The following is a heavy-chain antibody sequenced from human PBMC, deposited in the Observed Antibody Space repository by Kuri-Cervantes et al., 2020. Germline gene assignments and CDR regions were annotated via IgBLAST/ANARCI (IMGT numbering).Heavy chain of an antibody. CDR3: ARDGGPVDY. CDR1: GYTFTGYY. V-gene: IGHV1-2*04. J-gene: IGHJ4*02. D-gene: IGHD3-16*01. CDR2: INPNSGGT. Sequence: ASVKVSCKASGYTFTGYYMHWVRQAPGQGLEWMGWINPNSGGTNYAQKFQGWVTMTRDTSASTAYMELSSLRSEDTAVYYCARDGGPVDYWGQGTLVTVSS.